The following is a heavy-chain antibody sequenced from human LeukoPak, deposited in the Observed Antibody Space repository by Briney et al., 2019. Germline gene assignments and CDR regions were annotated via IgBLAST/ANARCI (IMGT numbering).Heavy chain of an antibody. J-gene: IGHJ4*02. CDR3: ARDRTDPGIVGATLFDY. CDR1: GDAISTYY. Sequence: PSETLSLTCTVSGDAISTYYWSWIRQSPGKGLEWIGYIYYSGSTNYNPSLKSRVTISVDTSKNQFSLKLSSVTAADTAVYYCARDRTDPGIVGATLFDYWGQGTLVTVSS. V-gene: IGHV4-59*01. CDR2: IYYSGST. D-gene: IGHD1-26*01.